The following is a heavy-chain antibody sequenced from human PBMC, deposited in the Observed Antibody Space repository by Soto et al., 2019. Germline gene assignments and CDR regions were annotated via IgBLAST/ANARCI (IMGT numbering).Heavy chain of an antibody. CDR3: AREFEFIAAAGSAIVFYYYGMDV. V-gene: IGHV1-69*13. D-gene: IGHD6-13*01. CDR2: IIPIFGTA. J-gene: IGHJ6*02. CDR1: GGTFSSYA. Sequence: SVKVSCKASGGTFSSYAISWVRQAPGQGLEWMGGIIPIFGTANYAQKFQGRVTITADESTSTAYMELSSLRSEDTAVYYCAREFEFIAAAGSAIVFYYYGMDVWGQGTTVTVSS.